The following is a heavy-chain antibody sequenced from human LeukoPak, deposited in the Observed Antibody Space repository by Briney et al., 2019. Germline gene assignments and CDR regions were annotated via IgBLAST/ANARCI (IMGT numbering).Heavy chain of an antibody. Sequence: SETLSLTCAVSGYSISSGYYGGWIRQPPGKGLEWIGSIYHSGSTYYNPSLKSRVTISVDTSKNQFSLKLSSVTAADTAVYYCARRYCSSTSCQIDYWGQGTLVTVSS. J-gene: IGHJ4*02. D-gene: IGHD2-2*01. CDR2: IYHSGST. CDR1: GYSISSGYY. V-gene: IGHV4-38-2*01. CDR3: ARRYCSSTSCQIDY.